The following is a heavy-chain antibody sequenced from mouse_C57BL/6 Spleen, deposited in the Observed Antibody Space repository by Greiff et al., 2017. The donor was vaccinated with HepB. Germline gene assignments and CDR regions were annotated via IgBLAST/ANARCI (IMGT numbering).Heavy chain of an antibody. J-gene: IGHJ2*01. Sequence: EVKLMESGGGLVQPGGSLSLSCAASGFTFTDYYMSWVRQPPGKALEWLGFIRNKANGYTTEYSASVKGRFTISRDNSQSILYLQMNALRAEDSATYYCARPGGFFPYYFDYWGQGTTLTVSS. CDR2: IRNKANGYTT. CDR3: ARPGGFFPYYFDY. V-gene: IGHV7-3*01. CDR1: GFTFTDYY.